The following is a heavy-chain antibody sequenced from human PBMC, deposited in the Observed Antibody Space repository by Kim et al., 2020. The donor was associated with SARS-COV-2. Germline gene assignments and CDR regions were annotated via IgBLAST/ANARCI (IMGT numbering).Heavy chain of an antibody. V-gene: IGHV4-4*02. J-gene: IGHJ4*02. CDR3: ARGGGQDSSGDY. D-gene: IGHD3-22*01. Sequence: THSPTLKGRATISVDESQNQFSLKLSSVTAADTAVYYCARGGGQDSSGDYWGQGTLVTVSS.